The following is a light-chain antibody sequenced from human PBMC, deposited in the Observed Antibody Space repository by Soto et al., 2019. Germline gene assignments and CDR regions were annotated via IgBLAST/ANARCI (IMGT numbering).Light chain of an antibody. Sequence: DIQMTHSPSTLSASVCDRVTMTCRASQNIERWLAWYQQKPGKAPKLLLYDVSSLESGVPSRFSGSGSGTEFILTINGLQPDDFATYFCQQFKSGTWTFGQGTKVDIK. CDR1: QNIERW. CDR2: DVS. CDR3: QQFKSGTWT. V-gene: IGKV1-5*01. J-gene: IGKJ1*01.